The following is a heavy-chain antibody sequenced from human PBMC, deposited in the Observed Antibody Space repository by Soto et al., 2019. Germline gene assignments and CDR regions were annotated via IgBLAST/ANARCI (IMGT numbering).Heavy chain of an antibody. Sequence: EVQLVESGGDLVKPGGSLRLSCAASGFTFSSYSMNWVRQAPGKGLEWVSSISSSSSYIYYADSVKGRFTISRDNAKNSLYLQMNSLRAEDTAVYYCASDTLQGIAFPTNYYYYYGMDVWGQGTTVTVSS. CDR2: ISSSSSYI. D-gene: IGHD6-13*01. CDR3: ASDTLQGIAFPTNYYYYYGMDV. V-gene: IGHV3-21*01. J-gene: IGHJ6*02. CDR1: GFTFSSYS.